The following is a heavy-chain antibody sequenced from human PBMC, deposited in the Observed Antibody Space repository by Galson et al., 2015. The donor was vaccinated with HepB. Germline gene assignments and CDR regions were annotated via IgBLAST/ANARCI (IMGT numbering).Heavy chain of an antibody. D-gene: IGHD4-17*01. J-gene: IGHJ3*02. CDR2: IKQDGSEK. Sequence: SLRLSCAASGFTLRNYWMNWVRQAPGKGLEWVANIKQDGSEKHYVESVEGRFTISRDNAKNSVDLQMSSLRAEDTAVYYCARASYGDWGSDAFDIWGQGTMVTVSS. CDR1: GFTLRNYW. CDR3: ARASYGDWGSDAFDI. V-gene: IGHV3-7*01.